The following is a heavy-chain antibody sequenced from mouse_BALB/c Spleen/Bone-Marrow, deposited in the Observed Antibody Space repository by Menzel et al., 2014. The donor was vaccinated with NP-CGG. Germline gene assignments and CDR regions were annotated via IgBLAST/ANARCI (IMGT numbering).Heavy chain of an antibody. J-gene: IGHJ3*01. V-gene: IGHV1-80*01. CDR3: TREGYDYDWFAY. CDR2: IYPGDGDT. D-gene: IGHD2-4*01. CDR1: GYAFSSYW. Sequence: LVESGAELVRPGSSVKISCKASGYAFSSYWMNWVKQRPGQGLEWIGQIYPGDGDTNYNGKFKGKATLTADKSSSTAYMQLSSLTSEDSAVFFCTREGYDYDWFAYGGQGTLVPVSA.